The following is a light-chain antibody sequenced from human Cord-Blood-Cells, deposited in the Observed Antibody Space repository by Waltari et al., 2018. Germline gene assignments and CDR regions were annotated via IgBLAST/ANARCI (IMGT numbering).Light chain of an antibody. CDR3: QAWDSSTYV. Sequence: SYELTQPPSVSVSPGQTASITCPGDQSGDKYARWYQQKPGQSPVLVIYQDSKRPSGIPERLSGSNSGNTATLTISGTQAMDEADYYCQAWDSSTYVFGTGTKVTVL. J-gene: IGLJ1*01. CDR2: QDS. CDR1: QSGDKY. V-gene: IGLV3-1*01.